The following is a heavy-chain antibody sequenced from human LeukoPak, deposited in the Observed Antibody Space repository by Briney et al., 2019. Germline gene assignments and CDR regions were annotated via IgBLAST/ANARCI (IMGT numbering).Heavy chain of an antibody. CDR3: ARYCSSSRCLYYYHMDV. CDR2: ISSGSSYI. V-gene: IGHV3-21*01. Sequence: GGSLRLSCAASGFTFSTYSMNWVRQAPGKGPEWVSSISSGSSYIYYADSMKGRFTISRDDAKNSLYLQMNSLRAEDTAVYYCARYCSSSRCLYYYHMDVWGKGTTVTVSS. CDR1: GFTFSTYS. D-gene: IGHD2-2*01. J-gene: IGHJ6*03.